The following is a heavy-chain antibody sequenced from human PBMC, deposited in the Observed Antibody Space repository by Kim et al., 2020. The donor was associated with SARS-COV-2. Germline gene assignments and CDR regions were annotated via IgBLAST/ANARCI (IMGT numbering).Heavy chain of an antibody. V-gene: IGHV3-53*04. CDR3: ARARFLESYYYYYMDV. Sequence: SVKGRFTISRHNSKNTLYLQMNSLRAEDTAVYYCARARFLESYYYYYMDVWGKGTTVTVSS. J-gene: IGHJ6*03. D-gene: IGHD3-3*01.